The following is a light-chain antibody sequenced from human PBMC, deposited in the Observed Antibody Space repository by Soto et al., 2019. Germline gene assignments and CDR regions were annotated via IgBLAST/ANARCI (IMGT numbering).Light chain of an antibody. CDR2: RTS. CDR1: QNVGYD. J-gene: IGKJ2*01. V-gene: IGKV3-15*01. Sequence: EMVMTQSPATLSVSPGEGATLSCRASQNVGYDLAWYQQKPGQAPRLLIFRTSTRVTGIPARFSGSGSGTEFTLTITSLQSEDFAVYYCQQYKTWPEYTFCQGTKLEIK. CDR3: QQYKTWPEYT.